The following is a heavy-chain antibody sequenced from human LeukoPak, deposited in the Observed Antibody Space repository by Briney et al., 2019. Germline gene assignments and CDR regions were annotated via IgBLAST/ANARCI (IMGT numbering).Heavy chain of an antibody. CDR1: GGSISSSNW. J-gene: IGHJ3*02. Sequence: PSETLSLTCAVSGGSISSSNWWSWVRQPPGKGLEWIGEIYHSGSTNYNPSLKSRVTISVDKSKNQFSLKLNSVTAADTAVYYCARVLWFGGAGARDSMKNAFDIWGQGTMVTVSS. V-gene: IGHV4-4*02. D-gene: IGHD3-10*01. CDR2: IYHSGST. CDR3: ARVLWFGGAGARDSMKNAFDI.